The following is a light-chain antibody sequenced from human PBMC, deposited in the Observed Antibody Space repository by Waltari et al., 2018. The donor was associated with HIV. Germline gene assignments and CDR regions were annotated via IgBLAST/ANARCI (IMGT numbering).Light chain of an antibody. V-gene: IGKV2-28*01. CDR1: QSPLHNNGHNY. CDR2: LAS. Sequence: DIAMIQSPDSLAVSPGEPASISCRSSQSPLHNNGHNYLDWYIQRPGQDPELLIYLASRRASGVPDRIAGSGSGTDFILKISRVEPEDVGVYYCMHGQQTPVFGQGTQVEV. CDR3: MHGQQTPV. J-gene: IGKJ1*01.